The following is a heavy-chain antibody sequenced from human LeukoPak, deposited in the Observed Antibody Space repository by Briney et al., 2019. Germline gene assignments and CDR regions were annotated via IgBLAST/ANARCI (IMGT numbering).Heavy chain of an antibody. CDR2: IYYSGST. Sequence: PSETLSLTRTVSGGSISSYYWSWIRQPPGKGLEWIGYIYYSGSTNYNPSPKSRVTISVDTSKNQFSRKLSSVTAADTAVYYCARDKGTSGWFDPWGQGTLVTVSS. V-gene: IGHV4-59*01. D-gene: IGHD3/OR15-3a*01. CDR3: ARDKGTSGWFDP. CDR1: GGSISSYY. J-gene: IGHJ5*02.